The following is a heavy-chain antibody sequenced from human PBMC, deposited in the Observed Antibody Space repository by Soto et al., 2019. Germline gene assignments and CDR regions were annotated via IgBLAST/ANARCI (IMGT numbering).Heavy chain of an antibody. Sequence: PSQTLSLTCAISGGSVASSGAAWNLIRQSPSRGLQWLGRTYYRSMWYYDHAAFVQSRLTINPDTSRNQFSLQLISVSPEDTAVYYCARVHCSGGTCLDGLDVWGQGTTVTVSS. CDR3: ARVHCSGGTCLDGLDV. CDR2: TYYRSMWYY. J-gene: IGHJ6*02. D-gene: IGHD2-15*01. V-gene: IGHV6-1*01. CDR1: GGSVASSGAA.